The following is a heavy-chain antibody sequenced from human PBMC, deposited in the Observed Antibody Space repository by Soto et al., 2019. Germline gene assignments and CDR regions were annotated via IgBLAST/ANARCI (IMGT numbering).Heavy chain of an antibody. CDR1: GFTFSSFA. D-gene: IGHD6-13*01. J-gene: IGHJ6*02. CDR3: AKVKGIAAGWGMDV. Sequence: QEQLVESGGGVVQPGRSLRLSCVASGFTFSSFAMHWVRQAPGKGLEWVAVMSYDGRNKNYADSVKGRVIISRDNSKNTLYLQMNSLRAEDTAVYYCAKVKGIAAGWGMDVWGQGTAVTVSS. CDR2: MSYDGRNK. V-gene: IGHV3-30*04.